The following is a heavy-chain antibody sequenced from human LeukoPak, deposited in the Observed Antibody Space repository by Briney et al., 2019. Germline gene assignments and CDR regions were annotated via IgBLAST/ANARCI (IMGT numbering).Heavy chain of an antibody. CDR1: GFTFSTYG. CDR3: ARDYPPD. CDR2: IWSDGGNK. Sequence: GGSLRLSCAASGFTFSTYGIHWVRQAPGKGLDWVANIWSDGGNKYYADSVKGRFTISRDNAQNTLYLQMNSLSAEDTAVYYCARDYPPDWGQGTLVTVSA. J-gene: IGHJ4*02. V-gene: IGHV3-33*01.